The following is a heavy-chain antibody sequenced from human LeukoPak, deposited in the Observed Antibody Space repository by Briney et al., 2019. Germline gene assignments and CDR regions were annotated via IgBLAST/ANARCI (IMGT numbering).Heavy chain of an antibody. Sequence: SLRLSRAPSRFTFSDYSMKWVRQAPGKGLKGVSSISRASRYKYYGDSVKGRFTISRDKTKTTLYPQMNSLRGEDTAVYYIVRGPTLIVVAGTWLLDFWGLGNLVIVSS. CDR3: VRGPTLIVVAGTWLLDF. V-gene: IGHV3-21*01. CDR1: RFTFSDYS. CDR2: ISRASRYK. D-gene: IGHD6-19*01. J-gene: IGHJ4*02.